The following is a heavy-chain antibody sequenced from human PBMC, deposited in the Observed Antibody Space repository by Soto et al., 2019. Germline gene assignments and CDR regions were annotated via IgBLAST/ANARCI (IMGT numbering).Heavy chain of an antibody. CDR3: ARLIAEAGTYWFDP. CDR1: GGSISSYY. J-gene: IGHJ5*02. V-gene: IGHV4-59*08. Sequence: LTCTVSGGSISSYYWSWIRQPPGKGLEWIGYIYYSGSTNYNPSLKSRVTISVDTSKNQFSLKLSSVTAADTAVYYCARLIAEAGTYWFDPWGQGTLVTVSS. D-gene: IGHD6-13*01. CDR2: IYYSGST.